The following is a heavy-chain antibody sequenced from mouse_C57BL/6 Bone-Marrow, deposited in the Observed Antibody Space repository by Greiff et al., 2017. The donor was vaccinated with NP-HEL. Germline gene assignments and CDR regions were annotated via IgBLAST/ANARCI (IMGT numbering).Heavy chain of an antibody. D-gene: IGHD2-4*01. V-gene: IGHV14-4*01. J-gene: IGHJ2*01. CDR3: TTWYDYDDYFDY. Sequence: EVQLQQSGAELVRPGASVKLSCTASGFNIKDDYMHWVKQRPEQGLEWIGWIDPENGDTEYASKFQGKAPITADPSSNTSYLQLSSLTSEDTAVYYCTTWYDYDDYFDYWGQGTTLTVSS. CDR2: IDPENGDT. CDR1: GFNIKDDY.